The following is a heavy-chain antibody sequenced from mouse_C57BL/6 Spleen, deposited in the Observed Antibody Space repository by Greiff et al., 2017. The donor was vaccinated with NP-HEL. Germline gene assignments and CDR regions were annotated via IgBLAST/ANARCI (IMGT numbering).Heavy chain of an antibody. V-gene: IGHV1-69*01. CDR3: ARGNIYYGNYGLDY. D-gene: IGHD2-1*01. J-gene: IGHJ2*01. CDR2: IDPSDSYT. Sequence: QVQLQQPGAELVMPGASVKLSCKASGYTFTSYWMHWVKQRPGQGLEWIGEIDPSDSYTNYNQKFKGKSTLTVDKSSSTAYMQLSSLTSEDSAVYYCARGNIYYGNYGLDYWGQGTTLTVSS. CDR1: GYTFTSYW.